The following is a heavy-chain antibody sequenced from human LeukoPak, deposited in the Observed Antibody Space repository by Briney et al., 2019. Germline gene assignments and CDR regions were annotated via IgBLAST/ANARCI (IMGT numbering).Heavy chain of an antibody. V-gene: IGHV4-4*02. J-gene: IGHJ6*02. CDR2: IYHSGST. Sequence: PSGTLSLTCAVSGGSISSSNWWSWVRQPPGKGLEWIGEIYHSGSTNYNPSLKSRVTISVDKSKNQFSLKLSSVTAADTAVCYCASTHYDFWSGQYYYYGMDVWGQGTTVTVSS. CDR3: ASTHYDFWSGQYYYYGMDV. D-gene: IGHD3-3*01. CDR1: GGSISSSNW.